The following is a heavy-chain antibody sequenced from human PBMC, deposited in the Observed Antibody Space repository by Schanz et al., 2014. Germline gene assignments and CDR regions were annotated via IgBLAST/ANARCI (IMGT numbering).Heavy chain of an antibody. V-gene: IGHV3-21*01. D-gene: IGHD3-10*01. CDR3: ARGVRVRGIIIDY. J-gene: IGHJ4*02. CDR2: ITSTSRYI. CDR1: RFTFSSYT. Sequence: VQLVESGGGVVQPGRSLRLSCAASRFTFSSYTMYWVRQAPGKGLEWVSSITSTSRYIYYADSLKGRFTISRDNAKNSVYLQMNSLRAEDTAEYYCARGVRVRGIIIDYWGPGTLVTVSS.